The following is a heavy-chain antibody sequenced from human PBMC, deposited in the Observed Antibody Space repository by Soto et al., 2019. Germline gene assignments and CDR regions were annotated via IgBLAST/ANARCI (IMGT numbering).Heavy chain of an antibody. D-gene: IGHD6-19*01. V-gene: IGHV4-31*03. CDR1: GGSISSGGYY. J-gene: IGHJ5*02. Sequence: ASETLSLTCTVSGGSISSGGYYWSWIRQHPGKGLEWIGYIYYSGSTYYNPSLKSRVSISLDTSNNQCSLKLGSVTAADTAVYYCAGMPYTSGLRFDPWGPGTLVTVSS. CDR2: IYYSGST. CDR3: AGMPYTSGLRFDP.